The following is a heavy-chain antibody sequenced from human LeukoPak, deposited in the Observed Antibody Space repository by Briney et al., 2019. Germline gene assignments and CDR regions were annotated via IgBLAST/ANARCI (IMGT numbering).Heavy chain of an antibody. Sequence: ASVKVSCKASGYIFTSYFVHWVRQAPGQGLEWMGLINPSGGSTRYAQKFQGRATMTRDMSTSTVYMELSSLRSEDTAVYYCARALPHRRLMDTTMEQHWFDPWGQGTLVTVSS. V-gene: IGHV1-46*01. CDR2: INPSGGST. CDR1: GYIFTSYF. D-gene: IGHD5-18*01. J-gene: IGHJ5*02. CDR3: ARALPHRRLMDTTMEQHWFDP.